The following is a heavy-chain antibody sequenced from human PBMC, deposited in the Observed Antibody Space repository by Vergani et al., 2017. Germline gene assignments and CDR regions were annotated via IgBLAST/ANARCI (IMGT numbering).Heavy chain of an antibody. Sequence: VQLLESGGGLVQPGGSLRLSCAASGFTFSSYGMHWVRQAPGKGLEWVAVISYDGSNKYYADSVKGRFTISRDNSKNTLYLQMNSLRAEDTAVYYCARSGTTYYYYMDVWGKGTTVTVSS. CDR2: ISYDGSNK. J-gene: IGHJ6*03. V-gene: IGHV3-30*03. D-gene: IGHD2/OR15-2a*01. CDR1: GFTFSSYG. CDR3: ARSGTTYYYYMDV.